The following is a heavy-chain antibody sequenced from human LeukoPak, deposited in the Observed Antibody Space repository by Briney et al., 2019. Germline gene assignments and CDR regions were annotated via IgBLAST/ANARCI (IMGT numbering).Heavy chain of an antibody. V-gene: IGHV1-3*01. D-gene: IGHD2-2*01. CDR1: GYTFSDYV. CDR2: IDAGNGDT. CDR3: ARGSTSDWPLDH. J-gene: IGHJ4*02. Sequence: ASVKVSCKASGYTFSDYVVHWVRQAPGQRFEWRGWIDAGNGDTRYSQKFQGRVTITRDTSASTAYIELRSLRSEDTAMYYCARGSTSDWPLDHWGQETLVTISS.